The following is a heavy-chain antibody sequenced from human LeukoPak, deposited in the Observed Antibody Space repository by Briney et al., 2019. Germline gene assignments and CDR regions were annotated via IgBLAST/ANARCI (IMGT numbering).Heavy chain of an antibody. CDR2: IFHDGTT. CDR1: GGSISSSNW. J-gene: IGHJ6*02. V-gene: IGHV4-4*02. D-gene: IGHD3-10*01. Sequence: SETLSLTCAVSGGSISSSNWWSWVRQPPGMGLEWIGDIFHDGTTNFNPSLKSRLTISTDKSKNQFSLKLSSVTAADTAVYYCAREVDYGSGSYSLDVWGQGTTVTVSS. CDR3: AREVDYGSGSYSLDV.